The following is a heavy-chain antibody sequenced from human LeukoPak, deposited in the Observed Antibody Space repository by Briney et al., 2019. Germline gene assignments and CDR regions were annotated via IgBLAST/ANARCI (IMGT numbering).Heavy chain of an antibody. CDR2: ISSDGTAQ. CDR3: GRDLTTLEHPVYYYGMYV. J-gene: IGHJ6*02. CDR1: GFTFRKFA. D-gene: IGHD1-14*01. V-gene: IGHV3-30*16. Sequence: GGTLRLSRVLSGFTFRKFATHCVRHAPGEGLEWVIVISSDGTAQYYAPSVKGRFTDHRANSKNTLYLQLTSLRDKDTAVYYCGRDLTTLEHPVYYYGMYVWGQRDTVTVSS.